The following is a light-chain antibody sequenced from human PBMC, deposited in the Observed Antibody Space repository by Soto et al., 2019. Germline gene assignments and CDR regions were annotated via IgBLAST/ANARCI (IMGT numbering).Light chain of an antibody. Sequence: VLTQSPGTLSLSPGEGATLSCRASQSVTSSNLAWYQQKPGQAPSLLISDASIRASGIPDRFSGSGSGTHFISTIRRLEHEDFAVYYCQQYCASPVTFGQGTKLEIK. V-gene: IGKV3-20*01. CDR2: DAS. J-gene: IGKJ2*01. CDR1: QSVTSSN. CDR3: QQYCASPVT.